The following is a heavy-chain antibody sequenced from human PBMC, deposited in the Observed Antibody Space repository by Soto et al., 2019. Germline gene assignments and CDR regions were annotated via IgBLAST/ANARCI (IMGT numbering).Heavy chain of an antibody. V-gene: IGHV3-23*01. CDR3: AKDAPGSGWLSDY. D-gene: IGHD3-22*01. CDR1: GFTFSIYA. Sequence: EVQLLESGGGLVQPGGSLRLSCAASGFTFSIYAMSWVRQAPGKGLEWGSTIPGNGGTSYADFVRGRFTIPRDNSKNTLYLQMNSLRAEDTAVYYCAKDAPGSGWLSDYWGQGTLVTVSS. J-gene: IGHJ4*02. CDR2: IPGNGGT.